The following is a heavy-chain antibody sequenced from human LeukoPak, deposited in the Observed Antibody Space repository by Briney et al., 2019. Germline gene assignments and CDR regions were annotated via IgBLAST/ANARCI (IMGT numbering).Heavy chain of an antibody. V-gene: IGHV3-21*01. Sequence: KPGGSLRLSCAASGFTFSSYSMNWVRKAPGKGLEWVSSISSSSSYIYYADSVKGRFTISRDNAKNSLYLQMNSLRAEDTAVYYCAREGVLRYFGQRADAFDIWGQGTMVTVSS. D-gene: IGHD3-9*01. CDR1: GFTFSSYS. J-gene: IGHJ3*02. CDR3: AREGVLRYFGQRADAFDI. CDR2: ISSSSSYI.